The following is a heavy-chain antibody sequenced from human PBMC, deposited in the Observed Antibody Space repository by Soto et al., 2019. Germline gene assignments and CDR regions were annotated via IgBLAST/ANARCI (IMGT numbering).Heavy chain of an antibody. CDR1: GGSISSSSYY. CDR3: ARDIVVVPAGYYYYYGMDV. CDR2: IYYSGST. D-gene: IGHD2-2*01. J-gene: IGHJ6*02. Sequence: SETLSLTCTVSGGSISSSSYYWGWIRQPPXKGLEWIGSIYYSGSTYYNPSLKSRVTISVDTSKNQFSLKLSSVTAADTAVYYCARDIVVVPAGYYYYYGMDVWGQGTTVTVSS. V-gene: IGHV4-39*01.